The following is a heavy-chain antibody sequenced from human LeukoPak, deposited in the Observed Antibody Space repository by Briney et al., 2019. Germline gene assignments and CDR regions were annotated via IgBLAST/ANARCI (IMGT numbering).Heavy chain of an antibody. J-gene: IGHJ4*02. Sequence: SETLSLTCAVYGGSFSGYYWSWIRQPPGKGLEWIGEVNHSGSTNYNSSLKSRVTISVDTSKNQFSLKLSSVTAADTAVYYCATGGGSGYGDYWGQGTLVTVSS. CDR2: VNHSGST. CDR1: GGSFSGYY. D-gene: IGHD5-12*01. V-gene: IGHV4-34*01. CDR3: ATGGGSGYGDY.